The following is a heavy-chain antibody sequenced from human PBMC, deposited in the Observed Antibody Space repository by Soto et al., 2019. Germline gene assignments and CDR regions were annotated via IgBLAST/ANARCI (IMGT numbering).Heavy chain of an antibody. V-gene: IGHV3-21*01. CDR1: GFTFSRYS. CDR2: ISSTTNYI. CDR3: ARESEDLTSNFDY. Sequence: LRLSCAASGFTFSRYSMNWVRQAPGKGLEWVSSISSTTNYIYYADSMKGRFTVSRDNAKNSVYLDMNSLSAEDTAVYYCARESEDLTSNFDYWGQGTLVTVSS. J-gene: IGHJ4*02.